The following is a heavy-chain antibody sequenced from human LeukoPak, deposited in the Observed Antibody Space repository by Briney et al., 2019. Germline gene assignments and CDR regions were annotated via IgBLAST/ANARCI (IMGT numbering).Heavy chain of an antibody. Sequence: PGGSLRLSCAASGFTVSSNYMSWVRQAPGKGLEWVSAISGSGGSTYYADSVKGRFTISRDNSKNTLYLQMNSLRAEDTAVYYCAKVGTGTTIHNWGQGTLVTVSS. D-gene: IGHD1-7*01. CDR1: GFTVSSNY. CDR3: AKVGTGTTIHN. CDR2: ISGSGGST. J-gene: IGHJ4*02. V-gene: IGHV3-23*01.